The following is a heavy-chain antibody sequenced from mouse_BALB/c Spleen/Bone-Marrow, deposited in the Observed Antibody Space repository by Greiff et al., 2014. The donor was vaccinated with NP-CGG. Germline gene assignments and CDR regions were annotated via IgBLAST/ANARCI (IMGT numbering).Heavy chain of an antibody. D-gene: IGHD2-4*01. V-gene: IGHV1S41*01. J-gene: IGHJ1*01. CDR2: FAPGSGNT. CDR1: GYTFASYW. CDR3: ARARSTVITTWYFDV. Sequence: DLVKPGASVKLSCKASGYTFASYWINWIKQRPGQGLEWIGRFAPGSGNTYYNEVFKGKATLTVDTSSGTAYIQLSSLSSEDSAVYFCARARSTVITTWYFDVWGAGTTVTVSS.